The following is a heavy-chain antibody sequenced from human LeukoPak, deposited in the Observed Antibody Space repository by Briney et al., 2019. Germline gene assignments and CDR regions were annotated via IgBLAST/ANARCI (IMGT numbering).Heavy chain of an antibody. Sequence: SETLSLTCTVSGGSISSGSYYWSWIRQPAGKGLEWIGRIYTSGSTNYNPSLKSRVTISVDTSKNQFSLKLSSVTAADTAVYYCARDQSGYYDSSGFNYWGQGTLVTVSS. CDR2: IYTSGST. V-gene: IGHV4-61*02. CDR3: ARDQSGYYDSSGFNY. J-gene: IGHJ4*02. D-gene: IGHD3-22*01. CDR1: GGSISSGSYY.